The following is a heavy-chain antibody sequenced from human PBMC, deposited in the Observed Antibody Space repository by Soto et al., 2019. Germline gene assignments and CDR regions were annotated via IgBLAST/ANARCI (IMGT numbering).Heavy chain of an antibody. Sequence: GGSLRLSCAASGFTFSDYYMSWIRQAPGKGLEWVSYISSSSSTIYYADSVKGRFTISRDNAKNSLYLQMNSLRAGDADVDYCARENGCGCQLLCVGYYYGLDVWGQGTTVTVSS. J-gene: IGHJ6*02. CDR1: GFTFSDYY. D-gene: IGHD2-2*01. CDR2: ISSSSSTI. CDR3: ARENGCGCQLLCVGYYYGLDV. V-gene: IGHV3-11*01.